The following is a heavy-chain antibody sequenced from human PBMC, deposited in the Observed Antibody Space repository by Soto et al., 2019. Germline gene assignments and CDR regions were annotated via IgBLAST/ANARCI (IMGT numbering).Heavy chain of an antibody. CDR3: ARQIYDSDTGPNFQYYFDS. CDR2: IDPSDSQT. D-gene: IGHD3-22*01. V-gene: IGHV5-10-1*01. Sequence: GESLKISCKGSGYSFAGYCVTWVRQKPGKGLEWMGRIDPSDSQTYYSPSFRGHVTISVTKSITTVFLQWSSLRASDTAMYYCARQIYDSDTGPNFQYYFDSWGQGTPVTVSS. J-gene: IGHJ4*02. CDR1: GYSFAGYC.